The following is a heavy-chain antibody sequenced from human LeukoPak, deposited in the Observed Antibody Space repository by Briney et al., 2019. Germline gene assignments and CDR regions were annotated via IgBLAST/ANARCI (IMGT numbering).Heavy chain of an antibody. CDR2: ISSSSSYI. CDR1: GFTFSSYS. CDR3: ARGGTVTTYFDY. D-gene: IGHD4-11*01. J-gene: IGHJ4*02. V-gene: IGHV3-21*01. Sequence: GGSLRLSCAASGFTFSSYSMNWVRQAPGKGLEWVSSISSSSSYIYYADSVKGRFTISRDNAKNSLYLQMNSLRAEDTAVYCCARGGTVTTYFDYWGQGTLVTVSS.